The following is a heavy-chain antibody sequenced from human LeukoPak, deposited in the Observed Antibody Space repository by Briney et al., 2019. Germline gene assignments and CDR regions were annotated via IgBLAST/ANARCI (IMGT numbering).Heavy chain of an antibody. J-gene: IGHJ6*02. Sequence: SVKVSCKASGGTFSSYAISWVRQAPGQGLEWMGGIIPIFGTANYAQKFQGRVTITADESTSTAYMGLSSLRSEDTAVYYCARGYRYSSGWDPFSDYYYGMDVWGQGTTVTVSS. V-gene: IGHV1-69*13. CDR1: GGTFSSYA. CDR3: ARGYRYSSGWDPFSDYYYGMDV. D-gene: IGHD6-19*01. CDR2: IIPIFGTA.